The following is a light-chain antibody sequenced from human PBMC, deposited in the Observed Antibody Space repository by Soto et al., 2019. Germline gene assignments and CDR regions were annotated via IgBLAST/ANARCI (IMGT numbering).Light chain of an antibody. CDR3: QQRMTWPPIA. J-gene: IGKJ5*01. V-gene: IGKV3-11*01. Sequence: EVVLTQSPATLSLSPGERATLSCRASQSVSIYLAWYQQKPGQAPRLLIYDASTRATGIPARFSGSGSGTDFTLTISSLEPEDFAVYYCQQRMTWPPIAFGQGTRLEIK. CDR2: DAS. CDR1: QSVSIY.